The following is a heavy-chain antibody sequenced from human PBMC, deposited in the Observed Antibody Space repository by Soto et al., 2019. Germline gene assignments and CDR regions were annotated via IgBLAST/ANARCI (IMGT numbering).Heavy chain of an antibody. V-gene: IGHV4-31*03. J-gene: IGHJ4*02. CDR3: ARGNYGDFSSYFDY. CDR1: GGSISSGGYY. CDR2: IYYSGST. Sequence: TLSLTCTVSGGSISSGGYYWSWIRQHPGKGLEWIGYIYYSGSTYYNPSLKSRVTISVDTSKNQFSLKLSSVTTADTAVYYCARGNYGDFSSYFDYWAQGTLVPVSS. D-gene: IGHD4-17*01.